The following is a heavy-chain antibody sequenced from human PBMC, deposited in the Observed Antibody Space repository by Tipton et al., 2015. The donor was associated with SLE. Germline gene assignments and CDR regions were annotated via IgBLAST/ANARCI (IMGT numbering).Heavy chain of an antibody. CDR1: GFAFDDYA. V-gene: IGHV3-43*02. Sequence: SLRLSCAASGFAFDDYAMHWVRQAPGKGLEWVSLISADDDRTYYADSVKGRFTISRDNSKNSLYLQMNSLRTEDTAIYYCVKQQRDSAMVYFFQYWGQGTLVTVSS. D-gene: IGHD5-18*01. CDR3: VKQQRDSAMVYFFQY. CDR2: ISADDDRT. J-gene: IGHJ4*02.